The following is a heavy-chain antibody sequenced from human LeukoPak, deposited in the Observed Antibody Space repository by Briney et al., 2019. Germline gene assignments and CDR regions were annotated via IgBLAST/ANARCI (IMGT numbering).Heavy chain of an antibody. J-gene: IGHJ3*02. CDR3: AKWLGAFGGGFDI. V-gene: IGHV3-30*18. CDR2: ISYDGSDK. CDR1: GLTFSSYG. D-gene: IGHD1-26*01. Sequence: GGSLRLSCAASGLTFSSYGMHWVRQAPGKGLEWVAVISYDGSDKYYADSVKGRFTISRDNSKNTLYLQMNSLRAEDTAVYYCAKWLGAFGGGFDIWGQGTMVTVSS.